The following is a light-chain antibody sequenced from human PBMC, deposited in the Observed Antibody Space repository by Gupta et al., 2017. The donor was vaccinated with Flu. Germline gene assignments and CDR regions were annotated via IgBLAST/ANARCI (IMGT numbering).Light chain of an antibody. V-gene: IGKV3-11*01. Sequence: VLTQSPATLSLSPGERATLSCRASQTVNSFLAWYHQKPGQAPRLLIYDASNRVTGIPARFSGSGSGTDFTLTISSLEPEDFAVYYCQQRGNWPLTFGGGTKVEIK. CDR1: QTVNSF. CDR2: DAS. CDR3: QQRGNWPLT. J-gene: IGKJ4*02.